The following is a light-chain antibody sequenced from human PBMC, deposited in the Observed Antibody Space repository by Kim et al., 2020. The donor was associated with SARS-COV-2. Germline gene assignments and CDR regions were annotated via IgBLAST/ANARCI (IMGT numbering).Light chain of an antibody. Sequence: PGERATLSCRASQSVSSNYLAWYQQKPGQAPRLLIYGASNRATGIPDRFSGSGSGTDFTLTISRLEPEDFAVYYCQQYGSSPWTFGQGTEVDIK. J-gene: IGKJ1*01. CDR1: QSVSSNY. CDR3: QQYGSSPWT. CDR2: GAS. V-gene: IGKV3-20*01.